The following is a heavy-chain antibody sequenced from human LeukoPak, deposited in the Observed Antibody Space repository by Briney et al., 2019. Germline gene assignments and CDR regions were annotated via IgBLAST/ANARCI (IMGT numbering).Heavy chain of an antibody. Sequence: GESLKISCKVSGNSFTNYWIGWVRQMPGKGLKWMGIIYPGDSDARYSPSFQGQVTISADKSISTAYLQWSSLKASDTAMYYCARRRDLYSGSYYPFDYWGQGTLVTVSS. CDR2: IYPGDSDA. D-gene: IGHD1-26*01. CDR1: GNSFTNYW. V-gene: IGHV5-51*01. J-gene: IGHJ4*02. CDR3: ARRRDLYSGSYYPFDY.